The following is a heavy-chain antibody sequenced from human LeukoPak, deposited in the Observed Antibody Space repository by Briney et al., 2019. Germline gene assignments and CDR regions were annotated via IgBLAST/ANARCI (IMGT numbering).Heavy chain of an antibody. CDR3: ASFDYGSGNLSPPAYFYMDV. J-gene: IGHJ6*03. CDR2: ISYDGSNK. Sequence: PGRSLRLSCAASGFTFSSYGMHWVRQAPGKGLEWVAVISYDGSNKYYADSVKGRFTTSRDNSKNTLYLQMNSLRAEDTAVYYCASFDYGSGNLSPPAYFYMDVWGKGTTVTVSS. V-gene: IGHV3-30*03. D-gene: IGHD3-10*01. CDR1: GFTFSSYG.